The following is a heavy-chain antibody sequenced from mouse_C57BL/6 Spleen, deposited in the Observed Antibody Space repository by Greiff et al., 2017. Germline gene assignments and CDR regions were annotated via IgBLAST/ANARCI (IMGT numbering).Heavy chain of an antibody. CDR1: GYTFTSYW. CDR2: IDPSDSET. D-gene: IGHD2-1*01. V-gene: IGHV1-52*01. J-gene: IGHJ4*01. CDR3: ARSGGNPYAMDY. Sequence: QVQLQQPGAELVRPGSSVKLSCKASGYTFTSYWMHWVKQRPIQGLEWIGNIDPSDSETHYNQKFKDKATLTVDKSSSTAYMQLSSLTSEDSAVYYCARSGGNPYAMDYWGQGTLVTVAS.